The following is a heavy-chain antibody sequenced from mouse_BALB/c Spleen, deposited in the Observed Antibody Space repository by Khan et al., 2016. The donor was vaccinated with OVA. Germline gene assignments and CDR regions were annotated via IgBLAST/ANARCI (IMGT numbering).Heavy chain of an antibody. V-gene: IGHV5-6*01. CDR1: GFTFSTYG. D-gene: IGHD1-1*01. CDR3: ARLAYYYDSEGFAY. Sequence: EVELVESGGDLVKPGGSLKLSCAASGFTFSTYGMSWVRQTPDKRLEWVATVSTGGGYTYYPDSVKGRFTISRDNAKNTLYPQMSSLKYEDTAMFYCARLAYYYDSEGFAYWGQGTLVTVSA. CDR2: VSTGGGYT. J-gene: IGHJ3*01.